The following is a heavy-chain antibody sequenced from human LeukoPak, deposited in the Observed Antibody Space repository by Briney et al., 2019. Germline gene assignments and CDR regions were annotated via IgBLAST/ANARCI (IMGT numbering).Heavy chain of an antibody. CDR3: ARGRVAGTPYYGMDV. CDR2: ISSSSSYI. D-gene: IGHD6-19*01. J-gene: IGHJ6*02. Sequence: GGSLRLSCAASGFTFSSYSMNWVRQAPGKGLEWVSSISSSSSYIYYADSVKGRFTISRDNAKNSLYLQMNSLRAEDTAVYYCARGRVAGTPYYGMDVWGQGPRSPSP. V-gene: IGHV3-21*01. CDR1: GFTFSSYS.